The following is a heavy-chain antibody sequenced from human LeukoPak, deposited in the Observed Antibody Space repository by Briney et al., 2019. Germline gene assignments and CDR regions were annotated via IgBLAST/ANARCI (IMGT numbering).Heavy chain of an antibody. D-gene: IGHD4-17*01. Sequence: KPGGSLRLSCAASGFTFSSYSMNWVRQAPGKGLEWVSSISSSSSYIYYADSVKGRFTISRDNSKNTLYLQMNGLRAEDTAVYYCARGPHYAPYYFDYWGQGTLVTVSS. V-gene: IGHV3-21*04. CDR1: GFTFSSYS. CDR2: ISSSSSYI. J-gene: IGHJ4*02. CDR3: ARGPHYAPYYFDY.